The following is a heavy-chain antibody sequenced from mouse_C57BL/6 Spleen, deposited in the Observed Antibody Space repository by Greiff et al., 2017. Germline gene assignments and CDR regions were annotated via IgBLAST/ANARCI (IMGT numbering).Heavy chain of an antibody. D-gene: IGHD1-1*01. CDR3: ASQSITTVMDY. V-gene: IGHV1-82*01. J-gene: IGHJ4*01. CDR1: GYAFSSSW. Sequence: QVQLQQSGPELVKPGASVKISCKASGYAFSSSWMNWVKQRPGKGLEWIGRIYPGDGDTNYNGKFKGKATLTADKSSSTADMQLSSLTSEDSAVYFCASQSITTVMDYWGQGTSVTVSS. CDR2: IYPGDGDT.